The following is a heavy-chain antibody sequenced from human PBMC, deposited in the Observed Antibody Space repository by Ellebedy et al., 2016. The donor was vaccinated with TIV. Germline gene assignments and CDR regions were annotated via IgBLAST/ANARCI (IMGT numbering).Heavy chain of an antibody. J-gene: IGHJ4*02. CDR1: GGYISGSSYH. CDR3: ARGRWLQPYFDY. Sequence: MPSETLSLTCTVSGGYISGSSYHWGWIRQHPAKGLDWIGYIYYTGGTYYNPSLTSRLIISVDTSKNQFSLKLTSVTAADTAVYYCARGRWLQPYFDYWGQGTPVTVSS. CDR2: IYYTGGT. V-gene: IGHV4-31*03. D-gene: IGHD5-24*01.